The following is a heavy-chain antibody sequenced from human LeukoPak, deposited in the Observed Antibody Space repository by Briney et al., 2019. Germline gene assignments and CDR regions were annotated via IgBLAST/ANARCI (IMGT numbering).Heavy chain of an antibody. D-gene: IGHD3-10*01. J-gene: IGHJ4*02. V-gene: IGHV3-33*08. CDR2: IWDDGSNK. CDR3: ARDAEVRYYYGSVLLDY. CDR1: GFTFSSYG. Sequence: GGSLRLSCAASGFTFSSYGMHWVRQAPGKGLEWVAVIWDDGSNKYYADSVKGRFTISRDNSKNTLYLQMNSLRAEDTAVYYCARDAEVRYYYGSVLLDYWGQGTLVTVSS.